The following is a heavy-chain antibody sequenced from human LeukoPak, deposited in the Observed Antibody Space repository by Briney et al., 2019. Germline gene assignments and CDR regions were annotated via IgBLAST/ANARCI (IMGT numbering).Heavy chain of an antibody. CDR3: ARAVAGIYNWFDP. CDR1: GFTFSDYY. Sequence: GGSLRLSCAASGFTFSDYYMSWIRQAPEKGLEWVSYISRSGTTMYYADSVKGRFTISRDNAKNSLYLQMNSLRAEDTAVYYCARAVAGIYNWFDPWGQGTLVTVSS. D-gene: IGHD6-19*01. J-gene: IGHJ5*02. V-gene: IGHV3-11*01. CDR2: ISRSGTTM.